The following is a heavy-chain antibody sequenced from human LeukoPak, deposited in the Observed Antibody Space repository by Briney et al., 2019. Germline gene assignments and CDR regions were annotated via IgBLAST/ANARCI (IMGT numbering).Heavy chain of an antibody. Sequence: GGSLRLSCAASGITFGNNWMHWVRQGPGKGLVWISRINSDGGGAIYADSVKGRFTVSRDNAKNTLYLQMNSLRAEDTAVYYCARDRGYSSSWRLYFDYWGQGTLVTVSS. CDR2: INSDGGGA. CDR1: GITFGNNW. CDR3: ARDRGYSSSWRLYFDY. J-gene: IGHJ4*02. V-gene: IGHV3-74*01. D-gene: IGHD6-13*01.